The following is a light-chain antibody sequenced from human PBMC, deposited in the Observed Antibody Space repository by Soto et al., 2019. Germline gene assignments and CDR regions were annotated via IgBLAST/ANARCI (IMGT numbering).Light chain of an antibody. CDR2: DVY. J-gene: IGLJ2*01. CDR3: CSYAGIYTLI. V-gene: IGLV2-11*01. Sequence: QSALTQPRSVSGSPGQSVTISCSGTSSDVGDYDFVSWYQQHPGKVPKLMIYDVYKRPSGVPDRFSGSKSGNTASLTISGLQADDEAYYYCCSYAGIYTLIFAGGTKLTVL. CDR1: SSDVGDYDF.